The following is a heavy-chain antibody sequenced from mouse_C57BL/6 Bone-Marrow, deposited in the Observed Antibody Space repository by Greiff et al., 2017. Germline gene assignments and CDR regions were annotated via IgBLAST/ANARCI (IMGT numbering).Heavy chain of an antibody. CDR2: IWSGGST. V-gene: IGHV2-2*01. J-gene: IGHJ3*01. D-gene: IGHD2-3*01. Sequence: VQRVESGPGLVQPSQSLSITCTVSGFSLTSYGVHWVRQSPGKGLEWLGVIWSGGSTDYNAAFISRLSISKDNSTSQVFFKMNSLQADDTAIYYCARNGLLLWFAYWGQGTLVTVSA. CDR1: GFSLTSYG. CDR3: ARNGLLLWFAY.